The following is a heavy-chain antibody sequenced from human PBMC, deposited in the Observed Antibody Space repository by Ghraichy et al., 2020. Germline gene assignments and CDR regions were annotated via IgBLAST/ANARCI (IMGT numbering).Heavy chain of an antibody. J-gene: IGHJ3*02. Sequence: SGPTLVKPTQTLTLTCTFSGFSLSTSGMCVSWIRQPPGKALEWLARIDWDDDKYYSTSLKTRLTISKDTSKNQVVLTMTNMDPVDTATYYCARMEGIAVAGRLEAFDIWGQGTMVTVSS. CDR2: IDWDDDK. D-gene: IGHD6-19*01. CDR3: ARMEGIAVAGRLEAFDI. V-gene: IGHV2-70*11. CDR1: GFSLSTSGMC.